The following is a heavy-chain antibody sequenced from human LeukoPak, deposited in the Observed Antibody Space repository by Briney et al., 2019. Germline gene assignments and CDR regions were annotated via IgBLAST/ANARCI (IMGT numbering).Heavy chain of an antibody. D-gene: IGHD5-24*01. CDR3: ARVSFRADGYNPYYFDY. CDR1: GFTFSDYY. J-gene: IGHJ4*02. V-gene: IGHV3-11*01. CDR2: ISSSGSTI. Sequence: GGSLRLSCAASGFTFSDYYMSWVRQAPGKGLEWVSYISSSGSTIYYADSVKGRFTISRDNAKNSLYLQMNSLRAEDTAVYYCARVSFRADGYNPYYFDYWGQGTLVTVSS.